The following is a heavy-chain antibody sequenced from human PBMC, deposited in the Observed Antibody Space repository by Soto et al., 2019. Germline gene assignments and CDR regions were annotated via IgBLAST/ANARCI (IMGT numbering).Heavy chain of an antibody. J-gene: IGHJ4*02. CDR1: GGSFSGYY. D-gene: IGHD3-3*01. V-gene: IGHV4-34*01. CDR3: ARVRDLFWSGYYNDY. CDR2: INHSGST. Sequence: QVQLQQWGAGLLKPSETLSLTCAVYGGSFSGYYWSWIRQPPGKGLEWIGEINHSGSTNYNPSLKSRVTISVDTSKNQFSLKLSSVTAADTAVYYCARVRDLFWSGYYNDYWGQGTLVTVSS.